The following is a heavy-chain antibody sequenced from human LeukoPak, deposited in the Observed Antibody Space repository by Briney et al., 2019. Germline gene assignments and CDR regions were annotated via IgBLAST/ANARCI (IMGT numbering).Heavy chain of an antibody. J-gene: IGHJ4*02. CDR2: IWYDGSNK. V-gene: IGHV3-33*06. Sequence: GGSLRLSCAASGFTFSSYGMHWVRQAPGKGLEWVAVIWYDGSNKYYADSVKGRFTISRDDSKNTLYLQMNSLRAEDTAVYYCAKGPWELGYFDYWGQGTLVTVSS. D-gene: IGHD1-26*01. CDR1: GFTFSSYG. CDR3: AKGPWELGYFDY.